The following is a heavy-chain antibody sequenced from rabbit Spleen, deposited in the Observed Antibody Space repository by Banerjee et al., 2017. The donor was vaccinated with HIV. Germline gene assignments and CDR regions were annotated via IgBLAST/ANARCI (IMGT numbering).Heavy chain of an antibody. CDR1: GFSFSSKAV. V-gene: IGHV1S45*01. CDR2: INAVTGKA. Sequence: QEQLVESGGGLVKPEGSLKLSCTASGFSFSSKAVMCWVRQAPGKGLEWIACINAVTGKAVYASWAKGRFTFSKTSSTTVTLQMTSLTAADTATYFCARDLVAVIGWNFNLWGQGTLVTVS. CDR3: ARDLVAVIGWNFNL. D-gene: IGHD1-1*01. J-gene: IGHJ4*01.